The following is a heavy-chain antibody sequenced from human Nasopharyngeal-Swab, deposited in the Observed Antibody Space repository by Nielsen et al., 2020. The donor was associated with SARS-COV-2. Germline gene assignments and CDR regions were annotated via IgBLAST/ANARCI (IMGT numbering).Heavy chain of an antibody. Sequence: SLKISCAASGFTFSSYAMHWVRQAPGKGLEWVAVISYDGSNKYYADSVKGRFTISRDNSKNTLYLQMNSLRAEDTAVYYCARGTGLENWFDPWGQGTLVTVSS. V-gene: IGHV3-30-3*01. CDR2: ISYDGSNK. D-gene: IGHD7-27*01. J-gene: IGHJ5*02. CDR3: ARGTGLENWFDP. CDR1: GFTFSSYA.